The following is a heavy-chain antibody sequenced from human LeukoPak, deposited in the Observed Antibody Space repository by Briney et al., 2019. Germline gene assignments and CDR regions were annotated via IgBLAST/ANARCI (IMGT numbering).Heavy chain of an antibody. Sequence: GGSLRLSCAASGFTVSSNYMSWVRQAPGKGLEWVSVIYSGSSTYYADSVKGRFTISRDNSKNTLYLQMNSLRAEDTAVYYCARDGESLVPYYYYGMDVWGQGTTVTVSS. D-gene: IGHD3-10*01. V-gene: IGHV3-66*01. CDR2: IYSGSST. CDR1: GFTVSSNY. J-gene: IGHJ6*02. CDR3: ARDGESLVPYYYYGMDV.